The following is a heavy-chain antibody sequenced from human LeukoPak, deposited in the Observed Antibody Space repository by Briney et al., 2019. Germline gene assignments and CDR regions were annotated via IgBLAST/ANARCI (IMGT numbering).Heavy chain of an antibody. J-gene: IGHJ5*02. Sequence: SETLSLTCTASGVSISSYYWSWIRQPAGKGLEWIGRIYTTGSTNYNPSLKSRVTMSVDTSKNQFSLNLNSVTAADTAVYYCVRSPWGTAVTANWFDPWGQGTLVTVSS. CDR1: GVSISSYY. CDR2: IYTTGST. D-gene: IGHD6-19*01. V-gene: IGHV4-4*07. CDR3: VRSPWGTAVTANWFDP.